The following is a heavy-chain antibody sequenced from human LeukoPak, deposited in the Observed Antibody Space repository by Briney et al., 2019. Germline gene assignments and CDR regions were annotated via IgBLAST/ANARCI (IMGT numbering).Heavy chain of an antibody. J-gene: IGHJ4*02. CDR2: IIPIFGIA. CDR1: GGTFSSYA. Sequence: GASVKVSCKASGGTFSSYAISCVRQAPGQGLEWMGRIIPIFGIANYAQKFQGRVTITADKSTSTAYMELSSLRSEDTAVYYCARDVRGTFDYWGQGTLVTVSS. CDR3: ARDVRGTFDY. V-gene: IGHV1-69*04. D-gene: IGHD3-10*02.